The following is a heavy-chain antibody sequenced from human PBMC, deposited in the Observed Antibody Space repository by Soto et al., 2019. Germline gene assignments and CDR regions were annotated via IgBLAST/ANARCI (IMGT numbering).Heavy chain of an antibody. V-gene: IGHV1-69*13. CDR1: RGSLISYA. Sequence: XSVKVSCPGGRGSLISYAVSWVRQAPGQGLEWMGGIIPIFGTANYAQKFQGRVTITADESTSTAYMELSSLRSEDTAVYYCERREVRGVYYFDYWGQGTLVTVSS. CDR3: ERREVRGVYYFDY. D-gene: IGHD3-10*01. J-gene: IGHJ4*02. CDR2: IIPIFGTA.